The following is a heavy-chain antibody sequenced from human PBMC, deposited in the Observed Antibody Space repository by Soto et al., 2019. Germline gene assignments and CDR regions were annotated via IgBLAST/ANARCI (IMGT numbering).Heavy chain of an antibody. J-gene: IGHJ3*02. V-gene: IGHV3-33*01. CDR1: GFPFSTYG. D-gene: IGHD3-16*01. CDR2: IVSNGSAK. Sequence: QVQLVESGGGVVQPGTSLRLSCAVSGFPFSTYGFHWVRQPPGKGLEWVAVIVSNGSAKYPADSEDGRFTISRANSNDSLYLQMNSLRAEDTAVYYCARDDAFGTENGFDIVSQGTMCTVSS. CDR3: ARDDAFGTENGFDI.